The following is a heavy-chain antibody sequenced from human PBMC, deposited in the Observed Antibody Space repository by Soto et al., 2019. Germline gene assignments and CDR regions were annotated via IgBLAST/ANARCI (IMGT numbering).Heavy chain of an antibody. J-gene: IGHJ4*02. CDR2: SRGKANSYTT. CDR3: TRSPDSSSAY. D-gene: IGHD6-6*01. CDR1: GFSFSDHF. V-gene: IGHV3-72*01. Sequence: GGSLRLSCAASGFSFSDHFLDWVRQAPGKGLEWLGRSRGKANSYTTEYAASVKDRFIISRDDSGNSLYLQMNSLKIEDTAVYYCTRSPDSSSAYWGQGTLVTVSS.